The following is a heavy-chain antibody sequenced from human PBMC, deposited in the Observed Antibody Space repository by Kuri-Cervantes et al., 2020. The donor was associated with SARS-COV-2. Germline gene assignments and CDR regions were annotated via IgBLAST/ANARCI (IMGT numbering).Heavy chain of an antibody. J-gene: IGHJ3*02. D-gene: IGHD1-7*01. CDR2: IYHSGST. V-gene: IGHV4-38-2*02. CDR3: ARDPRVLTRNYQPEAFDI. Sequence: GSLRLSCTVSGYSISSGYYWGWIRQPPGKGLEWIGSIYHSGSTYYNPSLKSRVTISVDTSKNQFSLKLSSVTAADTAVYYCARDPRVLTRNYQPEAFDIWGQGTMVTVSS. CDR1: GYSISSGYY.